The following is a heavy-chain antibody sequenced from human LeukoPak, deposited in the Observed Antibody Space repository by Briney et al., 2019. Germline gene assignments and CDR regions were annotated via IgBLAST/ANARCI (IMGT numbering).Heavy chain of an antibody. Sequence: GASVRVSCKASGYTFTGYYIHWVRQAPGQGLERMGWINPSGGVTKYAQKFQGRVTMTRDTSISTAYMELSRLTSDDTAVYFCARRYCSGISCYPDYWGQGTLVTISS. CDR3: ARRYCSGISCYPDY. V-gene: IGHV1-2*02. CDR1: GYTFTGYY. J-gene: IGHJ4*02. D-gene: IGHD2-15*01. CDR2: INPSGGVT.